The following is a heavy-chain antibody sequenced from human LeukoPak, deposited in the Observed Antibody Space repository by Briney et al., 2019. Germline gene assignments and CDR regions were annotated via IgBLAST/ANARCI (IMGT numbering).Heavy chain of an antibody. V-gene: IGHV4-38-2*01. D-gene: IGHD5-18*01. J-gene: IGHJ4*02. CDR3: ARAPPHTAMPDAYFDY. CDR2: IYHSGST. CDR1: GYSISRGYY. Sequence: SETLSLTCAVAGYSISRGYYWGWIRRPPGKGLEWIVSIYHSGSTYYNPSLKSRVTRSLDTSENQFSREQSAGTAADPAWYYCARAPPHTAMPDAYFDYWGQGTLVTVSS.